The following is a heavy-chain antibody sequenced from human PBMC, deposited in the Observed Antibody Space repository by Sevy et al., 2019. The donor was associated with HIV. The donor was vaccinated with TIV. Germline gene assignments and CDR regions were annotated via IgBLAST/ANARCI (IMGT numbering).Heavy chain of an antibody. CDR2: IYNNIGRT. D-gene: IGHD2-2*01. CDR3: ARGAVVIGTAATPVLDF. CDR1: DDSINSYY. V-gene: IGHV4-59*08. Sequence: ETLSLTCSVSDDSINSYYWSWIRQPPGKGLEWIGYIYNNIGRTSYNPSLTSRVTISVDTSKNHFSLKLTSVTAADTAIYYCARGAVVIGTAATPVLDFWGLGSLVTVSS. J-gene: IGHJ4*02.